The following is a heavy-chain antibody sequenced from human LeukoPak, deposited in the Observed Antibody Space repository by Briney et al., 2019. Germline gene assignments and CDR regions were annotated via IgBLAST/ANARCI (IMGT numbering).Heavy chain of an antibody. V-gene: IGHV4-39*01. D-gene: IGHD1-1*01. CDR2: IYYSGST. Sequence: KASETLSLTCTVSDNSISSSSYYWAWIRQPPGKGLEWIGSIYYSGSTYYNPSLKSRVTISVDTSKNQSSLKLSSVTAADTAVYYCARQGDDGDFWGQGTLVTVSS. CDR3: ARQGDDGDF. J-gene: IGHJ4*02. CDR1: DNSISSSSYY.